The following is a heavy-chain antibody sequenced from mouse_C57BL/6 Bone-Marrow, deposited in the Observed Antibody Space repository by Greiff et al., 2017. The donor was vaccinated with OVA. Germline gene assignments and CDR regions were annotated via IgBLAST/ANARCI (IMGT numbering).Heavy chain of an antibody. CDR3: ASSPYYSCSSHSSAIDY. CDR1: GYAFSSSW. J-gene: IGHJ4*01. CDR2: IYPGDGDT. Sequence: QVQLQQSGPELVKPGASVKISCKASGYAFSSSWMNWVKQRPGKGLERIGRIYPGDGDTNYNGKFKGKATLTADKSSSTAYMQLSSLPSEFSAVYFCASSPYYSCSSHSSAIDYWGPGTSVPVSS. V-gene: IGHV1-82*01. D-gene: IGHD1-1*01.